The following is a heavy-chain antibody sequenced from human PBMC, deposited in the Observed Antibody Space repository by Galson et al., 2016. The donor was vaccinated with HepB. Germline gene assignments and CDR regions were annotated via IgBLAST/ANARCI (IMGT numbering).Heavy chain of an antibody. CDR3: ARECGGECYYFDS. J-gene: IGHJ4*02. V-gene: IGHV1-18*01. CDR1: GYSFTSNK. D-gene: IGHD2-21*01. Sequence: SVKVSCKASGYSFTSNKLRWVRQAPGQGLEWMGWISGYNGITKYAQKVQGRATMTTDTSTSTAYMELRSLRSDDTAVYYCARECGGECYYFDSWGQGTVVTVSS. CDR2: ISGYNGIT.